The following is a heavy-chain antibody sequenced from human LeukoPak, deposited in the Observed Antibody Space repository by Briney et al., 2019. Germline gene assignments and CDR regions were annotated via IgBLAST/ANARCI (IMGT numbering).Heavy chain of an antibody. CDR2: IYGDGST. CDR3: ERIYYRAFSI. J-gene: IGHJ3*02. Sequence: GGSLRLSCVASAFTVSTKYMIWVRQAPGKGLEWVSLIYGDGSTYYADSVKGRVTISRDNSKNTVFLQMNSLRAEDTALYYCERIYYRAFSIWGQGTMVTVSS. V-gene: IGHV3-66*01. D-gene: IGHD3-22*01. CDR1: AFTVSTKY.